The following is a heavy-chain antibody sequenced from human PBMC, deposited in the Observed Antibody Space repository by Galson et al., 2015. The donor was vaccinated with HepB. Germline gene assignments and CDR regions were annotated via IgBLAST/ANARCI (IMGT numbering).Heavy chain of an antibody. Sequence: SLRLSCAASGFNFRSYALHWVRQAPGKGLEWVAAIPYDGSNKYYADFVKGRFTISRDDSKNTLYLQMNSLRVEDTAVYYCARDWGMDTWGQGTLVTVSS. D-gene: IGHD3-16*01. CDR2: IPYDGSNK. CDR1: GFNFRSYA. J-gene: IGHJ5*02. V-gene: IGHV3-30-3*01. CDR3: ARDWGMDT.